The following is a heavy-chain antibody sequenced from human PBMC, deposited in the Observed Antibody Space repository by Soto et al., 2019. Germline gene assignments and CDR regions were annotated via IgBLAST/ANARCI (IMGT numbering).Heavy chain of an antibody. CDR1: GFTFISYA. CDR3: AKGDVAARRNYYYYYMDV. D-gene: IGHD6-6*01. Sequence: AGGSLRLSCAASGFTFISYAMSWVRQAPGKGLEWVSAISGSGGSTYYADSVKGRFTNSRDNSKNTLYLQMNSLRAEDTAVYYCAKGDVAARRNYYYYYMDVWGKGTTVTVSS. J-gene: IGHJ6*03. V-gene: IGHV3-23*01. CDR2: ISGSGGST.